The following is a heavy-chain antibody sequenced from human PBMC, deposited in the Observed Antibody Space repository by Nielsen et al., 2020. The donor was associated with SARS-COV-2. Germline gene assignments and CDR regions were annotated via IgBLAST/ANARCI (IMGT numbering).Heavy chain of an antibody. Sequence: GESLKISCAASGFTFSSNGMHWVRQAPGKGLEWVAVISYDGSKKYYSDSVKGRFTISRDDSKNTLYLQMNSLRTEDTAVYYCARKPSRSGYFDYWGQGTLVTVSS. CDR2: ISYDGSKK. CDR1: GFTFSSNG. V-gene: IGHV3-30*03. CDR3: ARKPSRSGYFDY. D-gene: IGHD6-6*01. J-gene: IGHJ4*02.